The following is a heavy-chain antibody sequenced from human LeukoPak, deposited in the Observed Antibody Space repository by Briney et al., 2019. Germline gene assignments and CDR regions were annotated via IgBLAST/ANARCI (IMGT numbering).Heavy chain of an antibody. CDR1: GDSVSNLF. J-gene: IGHJ4*02. CDR2: IHYTGGT. Sequence: PSETLSLTCTVSGDSVSNLFWSWIRQPPGKGLEWIGYIHYTGGTDYNPSLKSRVTISLGTSKNQFSLRLSSVTAADTAFYYCAREGPLGKYYDYWGQGTLVTVSS. D-gene: IGHD3-16*01. V-gene: IGHV4-59*02. CDR3: AREGPLGKYYDY.